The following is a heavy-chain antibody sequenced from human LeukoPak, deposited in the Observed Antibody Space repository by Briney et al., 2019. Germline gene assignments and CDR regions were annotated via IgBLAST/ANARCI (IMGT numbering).Heavy chain of an antibody. V-gene: IGHV3-23*01. D-gene: IGHD6-19*01. Sequence: PGGSLRLSYTASTFTFSGYAMSWVRQAPGKGLEWVSTISGSGASTFYADSVNGRFTIARDNSKNTLYLQMNSLRAEDTAVYYCAKEIAVIGPRPDAFDMWGQGTMVTVSS. CDR2: ISGSGAST. CDR1: TFTFSGYA. J-gene: IGHJ3*02. CDR3: AKEIAVIGPRPDAFDM.